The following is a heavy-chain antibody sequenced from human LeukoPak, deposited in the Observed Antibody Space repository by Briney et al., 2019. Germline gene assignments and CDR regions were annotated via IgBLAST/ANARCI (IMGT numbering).Heavy chain of an antibody. V-gene: IGHV3-30*18. CDR2: ISYDGSHK. CDR1: AFTFSNYA. Sequence: GRSLRLSCAASAFTFSNYAMHWVRQAPGKGLEWVALISYDGSHKYFADSVKGRFAISRDNSKNTLFLQMHSLRAEDTAVYYCAKDNVAATGRYFDYWGQGTLVTVSS. J-gene: IGHJ4*02. D-gene: IGHD1-26*01. CDR3: AKDNVAATGRYFDY.